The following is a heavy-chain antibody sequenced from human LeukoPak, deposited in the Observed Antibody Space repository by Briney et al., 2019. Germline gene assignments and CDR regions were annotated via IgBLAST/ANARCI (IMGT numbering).Heavy chain of an antibody. CDR3: ATSISVAGSFDY. CDR2: FDPEDGET. V-gene: IGHV1-24*01. CDR1: GYTLTELS. Sequence: ASVKASCKVSGYTLTELSMHWVRQAPGKGLEWMGGFDPEDGETIYAQKFQGRVTMTEDTSTDTAYMELSSLRSEDTAVYYCATSISVAGSFDYWGQGTLVTVSS. D-gene: IGHD6-19*01. J-gene: IGHJ4*02.